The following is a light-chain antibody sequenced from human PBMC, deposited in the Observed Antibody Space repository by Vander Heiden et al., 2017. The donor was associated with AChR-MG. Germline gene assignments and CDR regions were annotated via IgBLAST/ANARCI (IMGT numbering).Light chain of an antibody. CDR2: SNN. J-gene: IGLJ2*01. V-gene: IGLV1-44*01. Sequence: QSVLTPPPSASGTPGQRVTISCSGSSSNIGSNTVNWYQQLPGTAPKHLIYSNNQRPSGVPDRFSGSKSGTSASLAISGLQSEDEADYYCAAWDDSLNGVVFGGGTKLTVL. CDR1: SSNIGSNT. CDR3: AAWDDSLNGVV.